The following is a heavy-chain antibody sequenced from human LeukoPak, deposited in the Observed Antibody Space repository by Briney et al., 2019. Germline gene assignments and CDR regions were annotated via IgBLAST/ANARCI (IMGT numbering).Heavy chain of an antibody. CDR1: GGSISSGDYY. Sequence: SETLSLTCTVSGGSISSGDYYWSWIRQPPGKGLEWIGYIYYSGSTSYSPSFRSRVTISVSTSKNQFSLKLSSVTAADTAVYYCARGPNYVWGSYRYFDYWGQGTLVTVSS. V-gene: IGHV4-30-4*01. CDR2: IYYSGST. J-gene: IGHJ4*02. D-gene: IGHD3-16*02. CDR3: ARGPNYVWGSYRYFDY.